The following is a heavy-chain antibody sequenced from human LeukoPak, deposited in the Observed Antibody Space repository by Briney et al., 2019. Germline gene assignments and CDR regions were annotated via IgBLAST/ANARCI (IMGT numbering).Heavy chain of an antibody. J-gene: IGHJ6*02. CDR1: GYTFTSYY. Sequence: GASVKVSCKASGYTFTSYYMHWVRQAPGQGLEWMGIINPSGGSTSYAQKFQGRVTMTRDTSTSTVYMELSSLRSEDTAVYYCAREGGHYGSGSSHLEYYYYGMDVWGQGTTVTVSS. D-gene: IGHD3-10*01. V-gene: IGHV1-46*01. CDR3: AREGGHYGSGSSHLEYYYYGMDV. CDR2: INPSGGST.